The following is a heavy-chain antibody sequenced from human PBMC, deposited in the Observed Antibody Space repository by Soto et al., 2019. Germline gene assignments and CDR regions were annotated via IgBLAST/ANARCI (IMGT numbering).Heavy chain of an antibody. J-gene: IGHJ4*02. D-gene: IGHD6-13*01. CDR1: GFTFSSYG. CDR3: AKCQYSSSWYATDY. V-gene: IGHV3-30*18. Sequence: PGGSLRLSCAASGFTFSSYGMHWVRQAPGKGLEWVAVISYDGSNKYYADSVKGRFTISRDNSKNTLYLQMNSLRAEDTAVYYCAKCQYSSSWYATDYWGQGTLVTVSS. CDR2: ISYDGSNK.